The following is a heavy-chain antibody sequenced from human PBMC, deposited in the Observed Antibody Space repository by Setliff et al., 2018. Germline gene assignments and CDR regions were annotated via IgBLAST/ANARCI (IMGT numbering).Heavy chain of an antibody. CDR3: ARGPLHYDFWSGYYTVSWFDP. J-gene: IGHJ5*02. Sequence: ASVKVSCKASGYSLSNYVMNWVRQAPGQGLEWTGWINTNTGNPTYAQGFTGRFVFSLDTSVSTAYLQISSLKAEDTAVYYCARGPLHYDFWSGYYTVSWFDPWGQGTLVTVSS. CDR1: GYSLSNYV. CDR2: INTNTGNP. D-gene: IGHD3-3*01. V-gene: IGHV7-4-1*02.